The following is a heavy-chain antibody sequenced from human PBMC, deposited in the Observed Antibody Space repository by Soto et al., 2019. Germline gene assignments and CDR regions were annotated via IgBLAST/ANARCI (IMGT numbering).Heavy chain of an antibody. V-gene: IGHV3-23*01. CDR2: MRDSDGDT. D-gene: IGHD2-15*01. J-gene: IGHJ4*02. CDR3: VRDMQLWRLDS. Sequence: GSLRLSCAASGFTISRYAMSWVRQAPGKGLEWVSMMRDSDGDTYYAESVKGRFTISRDSSRNTLSLQMNSLRAEDTALYYCVRDMQLWRLDSWGQGTLVTVSS. CDR1: GFTISRYA.